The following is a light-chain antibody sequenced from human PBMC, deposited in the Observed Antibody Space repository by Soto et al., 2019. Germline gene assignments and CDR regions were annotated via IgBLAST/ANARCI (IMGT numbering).Light chain of an antibody. CDR1: SSDVGGYDY. CDR3: ISYASIKTYV. J-gene: IGLJ1*01. Sequence: QSALTQPASVSGSPGQSITISCTGTSSDVGGYDYVSWYQQHPGKAPKLMIYDVTNRPSGVSNRFSGSKSGHTASLTISGFQAEDEVDYYCISYASIKTYVFGTGAKATVL. V-gene: IGLV2-14*01. CDR2: DVT.